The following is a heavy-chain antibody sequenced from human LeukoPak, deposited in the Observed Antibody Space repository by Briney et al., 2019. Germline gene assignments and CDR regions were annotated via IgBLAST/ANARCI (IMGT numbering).Heavy chain of an antibody. D-gene: IGHD3-22*01. CDR1: GGSISSYY. Sequence: PSETLSLTCTVSGGSISSYYWSWIRQPAGEGLEWIGRIYTSGSTNYNPSLKSRVTMSVDTSKNQFSLKLSSVTAADTAVYYCARDREYYDSSGYYRSGAFDIWGQRTMVTVSS. CDR3: ARDREYYDSSGYYRSGAFDI. V-gene: IGHV4-4*07. J-gene: IGHJ3*02. CDR2: IYTSGST.